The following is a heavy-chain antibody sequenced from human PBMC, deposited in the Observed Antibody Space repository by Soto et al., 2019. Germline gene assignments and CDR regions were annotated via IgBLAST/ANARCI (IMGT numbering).Heavy chain of an antibody. Sequence: SETLSLTCTVSGGSINNNFWGWIRQPPGKGLEWIGYVYYDGHTDYNPSLESRVTIAVDTSKNQFSLRLTSVTAADTAVYYCTRDLFGGYCLDYWGQGALVTLSS. J-gene: IGHJ4*02. D-gene: IGHD5-12*01. CDR2: VYYDGHT. CDR3: TRDLFGGYCLDY. CDR1: GGSINNNF. V-gene: IGHV4-59*01.